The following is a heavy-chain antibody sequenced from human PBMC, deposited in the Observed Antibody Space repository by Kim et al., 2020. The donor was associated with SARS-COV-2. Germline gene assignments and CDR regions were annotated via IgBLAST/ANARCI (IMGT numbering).Heavy chain of an antibody. J-gene: IGHJ4*02. D-gene: IGHD1-7*01. CDR3: SKGGNSFRWPPADY. Sequence: GGSLRLSCAASGFTFSSYGMHWVRQAPGKGLEWVAVISYDGSNKYSADSGRGRFTISRDNSKNTLYLQMNSLRAEDTAVYYCSKGGNSFRWPPADYWGQGTLVTVSS. CDR2: ISYDGSNK. V-gene: IGHV3-30*18. CDR1: GFTFSSYG.